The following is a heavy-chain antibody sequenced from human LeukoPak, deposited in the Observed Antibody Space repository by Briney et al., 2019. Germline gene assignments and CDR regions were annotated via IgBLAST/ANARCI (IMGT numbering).Heavy chain of an antibody. D-gene: IGHD3-22*01. J-gene: IGHJ4*02. Sequence: SETLSLTCTVSGGSISDYYWSWIRQPAGKGLEWIGRVYSSGSTSGSANYNPSLKSRVTMSVDTSKKQFSLNLTSVTAADTAVYYCARHDYSLYYYDSSGYVFDYWGQGTLVTVSS. V-gene: IGHV4-4*07. CDR2: VYSSGSTSGSA. CDR3: ARHDYSLYYYDSSGYVFDY. CDR1: GGSISDYY.